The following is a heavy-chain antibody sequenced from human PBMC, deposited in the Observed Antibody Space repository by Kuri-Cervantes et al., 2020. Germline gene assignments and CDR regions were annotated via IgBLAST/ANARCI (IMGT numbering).Heavy chain of an antibody. D-gene: IGHD5-18*01. CDR2: IYHSGST. V-gene: IGHV4-39*07. Sequence: ESLKISCTVSGGSISSSSYYWGWIRQPPGKGLEWIGSIYHSGSTHYNPSFKGRVTISVDTSKNQFSLKLSSVTAADTAVYYCARGRGYSYGQRKSFDYWGQGTLVTVSS. J-gene: IGHJ4*02. CDR3: ARGRGYSYGQRKSFDY. CDR1: GGSISSSSYY.